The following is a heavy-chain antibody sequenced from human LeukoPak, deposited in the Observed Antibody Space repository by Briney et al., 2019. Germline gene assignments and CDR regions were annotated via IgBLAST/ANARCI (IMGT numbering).Heavy chain of an antibody. D-gene: IGHD3-16*01. Sequence: SETLSLTCAVSGATFNDYHWSWIRQAPGKGLEWIGEINHDGNTNYNPTLGSRVTIAVGTSKNQFYLRLKSVTAADTALYYCASPGSESYPYVSGSLEHWGQGTPVIVSS. J-gene: IGHJ1*01. CDR2: INHDGNT. CDR3: ASPGSESYPYVSGSLEH. V-gene: IGHV4-34*01. CDR1: GATFNDYH.